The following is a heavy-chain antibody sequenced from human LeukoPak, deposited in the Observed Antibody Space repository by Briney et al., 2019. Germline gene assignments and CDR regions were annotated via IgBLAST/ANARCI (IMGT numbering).Heavy chain of an antibody. D-gene: IGHD6-19*01. CDR3: ARDLSGWYSNWFDP. CDR2: INAGNGNT. V-gene: IGHV1-3*01. J-gene: IGHJ5*02. CDR1: GYTFTSYA. Sequence: ASVKVSCKASGYTFTSYAMHWVRQAPGQRLEWMGWINAGNGNTKYSQKFQGRVTITRDTSASTAYMELSSLRSEDTAVYYCARDLSGWYSNWFDPGGQGTLVTVS.